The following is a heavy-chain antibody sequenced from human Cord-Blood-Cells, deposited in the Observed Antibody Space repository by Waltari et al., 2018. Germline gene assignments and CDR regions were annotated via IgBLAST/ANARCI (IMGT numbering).Heavy chain of an antibody. Sequence: VQLQHWGAGLSKPSETLSLTCAVYGGSFSGYYWSWIRQAPGKGLEWIGENNHRGSNNYNPALKSRVTISEDTSKNQFALKLSSVTAADTAVYYCARGRPGGYAYYYYYGMDVWGQGTTVTVSS. CDR1: GGSFSGYY. CDR3: ARGRPGGYAYYYYYGMDV. D-gene: IGHD5-12*01. J-gene: IGHJ6*02. V-gene: IGHV4-34*01. CDR2: NNHRGSN.